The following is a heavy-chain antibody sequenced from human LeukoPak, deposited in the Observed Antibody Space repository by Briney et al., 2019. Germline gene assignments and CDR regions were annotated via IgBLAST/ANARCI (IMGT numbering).Heavy chain of an antibody. V-gene: IGHV3-7*01. Sequence: PGGSLRLSCAASGFTFSTYWMSWVRQAPGKGLEWVANIKQDGSEKYYVDSAKGRFTISRDNAKNSLYLQMNSLRAEDTAVYYCARRAVAASVPFDYWGQGTLVTVSS. CDR3: ARRAVAASVPFDY. CDR1: GFTFSTYW. D-gene: IGHD6-19*01. CDR2: IKQDGSEK. J-gene: IGHJ4*02.